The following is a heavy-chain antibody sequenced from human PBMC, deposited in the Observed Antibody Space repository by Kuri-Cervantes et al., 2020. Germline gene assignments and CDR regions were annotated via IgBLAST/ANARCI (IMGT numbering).Heavy chain of an antibody. CDR2: INHSGST. V-gene: IGHV4-34*01. CDR1: GGSFSGYY. J-gene: IGHJ4*02. CDR3: ARKYYYGSGSYWV. Sequence: GSLRLSCAVYGGSFSGYYWSWIRQPPGKGLEWIGEINHSGSTNYNPSLKSRATISVDTSKNQFSLKLSSVTAADTAVYYCARKYYYGSGSYWVWGQGTLVTVSS. D-gene: IGHD3-10*01.